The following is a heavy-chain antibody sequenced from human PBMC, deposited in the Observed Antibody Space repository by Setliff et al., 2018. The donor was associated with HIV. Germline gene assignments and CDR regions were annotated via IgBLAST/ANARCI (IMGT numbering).Heavy chain of an antibody. D-gene: IGHD3-3*01. CDR3: ARDYYNFQDM. V-gene: IGHV4-59*01. J-gene: IGHJ3*02. CDR1: GGSINNYF. Sequence: SETLSLTCTVSGGSINNYFWSWIRQSPGRGLEWIGYIYYSGGTNYNPSLKSRVTFSVDTSKNQFSLKLSSVTAVDSAVYYCARDYYNFQDMWGQGTMVTVSS. CDR2: IYYSGGT.